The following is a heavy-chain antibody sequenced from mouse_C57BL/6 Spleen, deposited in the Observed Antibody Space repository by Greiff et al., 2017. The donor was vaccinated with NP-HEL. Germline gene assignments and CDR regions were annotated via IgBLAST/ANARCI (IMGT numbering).Heavy chain of an antibody. CDR1: GFNIKDDY. V-gene: IGHV14-4*01. D-gene: IGHD1-1*01. CDR3: TTRYYYGSNWYFDV. Sequence: VHVKQSGAELVRPGASVKLSCTASGFNIKDDYMHWVKQRPEQGLEWIGWIDPENGDTEYASKFQGKATITADTSSNTAYLQLSSLTSEDTAVYYCTTRYYYGSNWYFDVWGTGTTVTVSS. J-gene: IGHJ1*03. CDR2: IDPENGDT.